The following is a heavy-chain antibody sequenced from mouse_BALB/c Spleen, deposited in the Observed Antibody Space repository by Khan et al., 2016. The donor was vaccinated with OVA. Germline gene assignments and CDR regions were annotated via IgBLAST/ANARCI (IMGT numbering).Heavy chain of an antibody. CDR2: ISTYSGNS. D-gene: IGHD2-1*01. Sequence: QVQLQQPGPELVRPGVSVKISCKGSGYTFTDYAMHWVKQSHAKSLEWIGIISTYSGNSNYNQRFKGKATMTVGKSSSTAYMELARLTSEDSAIYYCAREDGNYGAFAYWGQGTLVTVSA. J-gene: IGHJ3*01. CDR1: GYTFTDYA. CDR3: AREDGNYGAFAY. V-gene: IGHV1S137*01.